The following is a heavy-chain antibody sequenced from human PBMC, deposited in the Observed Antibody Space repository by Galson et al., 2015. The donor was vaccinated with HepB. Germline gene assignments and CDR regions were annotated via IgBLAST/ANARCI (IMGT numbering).Heavy chain of an antibody. CDR3: ARGPAGYDSSGYFDY. CDR2: ISAYNGNT. J-gene: IGHJ4*02. V-gene: IGHV1-18*01. Sequence: SVKVSCKASGYTFTSYGISWVRQAPGQGLEWMGWISAYNGNTNYAQKLQGRVTMTTDTSTSTAYMELRSLRSDDTAVYYCARGPAGYDSSGYFDYWGQGTPVTVSS. CDR1: GYTFTSYG. D-gene: IGHD3-22*01.